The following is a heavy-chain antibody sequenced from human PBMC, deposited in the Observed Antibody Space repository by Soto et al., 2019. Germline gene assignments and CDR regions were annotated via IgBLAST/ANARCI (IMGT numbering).Heavy chain of an antibody. D-gene: IGHD3-3*01. CDR1: GFTFSSYV. CDR2: ISGSGGST. J-gene: IGHJ5*02. CDR3: ARDLFGVGGRIDP. V-gene: IGHV3-23*01. Sequence: PGGSLRLSCAASGFTFSSYVMSWVRQAPGKGLEWVSAISGSGGSTYYADSVKGRFTISRDNSKNTLYLQMNSLRAEDTAVYYCARDLFGVGGRIDPWGQGTLVTVSS.